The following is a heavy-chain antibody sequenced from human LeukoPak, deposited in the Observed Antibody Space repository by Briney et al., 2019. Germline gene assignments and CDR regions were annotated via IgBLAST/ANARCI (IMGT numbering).Heavy chain of an antibody. V-gene: IGHV4-59*11. J-gene: IGHJ3*01. Sequence: PSETLSLTCTVSGGSLSIHYWTWIRQPPGKGLESICFIYYTGRTRYNPSLQSRVMILADTSKNDFSLKMASVTAADTAVYYCARLLDYDSSGDPDTFDVWGQGIMVTVSS. CDR3: ARLLDYDSSGDPDTFDV. CDR1: GGSLSIHY. D-gene: IGHD3-22*01. CDR2: IYYTGRT.